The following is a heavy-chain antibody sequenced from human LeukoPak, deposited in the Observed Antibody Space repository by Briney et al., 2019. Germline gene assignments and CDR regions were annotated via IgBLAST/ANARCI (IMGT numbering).Heavy chain of an antibody. CDR1: GGSISSSSYY. Sequence: SETLSLTCTVSGGSISSSSYYWGWIRQPPGKGLEWIVSIYYSGSTYYNPSLKSRVTISVDTSKNQLSLKLSSVTAADTAVYYCASFYYYGSGSYSLYNWFDPWGQGTLVTVSS. D-gene: IGHD3-10*01. CDR3: ASFYYYGSGSYSLYNWFDP. V-gene: IGHV4-39*01. CDR2: IYYSGST. J-gene: IGHJ5*02.